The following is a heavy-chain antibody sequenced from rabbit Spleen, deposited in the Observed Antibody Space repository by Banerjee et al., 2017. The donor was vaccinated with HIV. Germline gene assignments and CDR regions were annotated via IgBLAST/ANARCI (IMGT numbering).Heavy chain of an antibody. Sequence: QEQLVESGGGLVQPEGSLTLTCKASGFSFSDRDVMCWVRQAPGKGLEWIACINASTGTPVYATWASGRFTISRTSSTTVTLRMTSLTAADRATYFCARDLVGVIGWNFYLWGQGTLVTVS. CDR2: INASTGTP. V-gene: IGHV1S45*01. CDR1: GFSFSDRDV. J-gene: IGHJ4*01. D-gene: IGHD1-1*01. CDR3: ARDLVGVIGWNFYL.